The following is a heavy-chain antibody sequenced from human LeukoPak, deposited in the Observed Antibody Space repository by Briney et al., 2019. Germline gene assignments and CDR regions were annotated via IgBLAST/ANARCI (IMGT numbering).Heavy chain of an antibody. J-gene: IGHJ5*02. CDR2: ISSGSSSA. Sequence: GASVKVSCKVSGYTLTELSMHWVRQAPGKGLEWISYISSGSSSAYYADSVKGRFTISRDNGKNSLYLQMNRLRAEDTAVYSCARELNGLDPWGQGTLVTVSS. CDR3: ARELNGLDP. D-gene: IGHD2-8*01. CDR1: GYTLTELS. V-gene: IGHV3-48*01.